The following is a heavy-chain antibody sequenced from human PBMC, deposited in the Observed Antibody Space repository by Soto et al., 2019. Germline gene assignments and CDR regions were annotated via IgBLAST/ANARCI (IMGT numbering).Heavy chain of an antibody. CDR1: GVSMNNYY. D-gene: IGHD4-17*01. CDR2: IYSSGST. J-gene: IGHJ4*02. Sequence: PSETLSLTCIVSGVSMNNYYWSWIRQSPGKGLEWIGYIYSSGSTKYNSSLTSRVTISVDTSKNQFSLKMTSVTAADTAVYFCARANYGGNLGYWGQGTLVTVS. CDR3: ARANYGGNLGY. V-gene: IGHV4-59*01.